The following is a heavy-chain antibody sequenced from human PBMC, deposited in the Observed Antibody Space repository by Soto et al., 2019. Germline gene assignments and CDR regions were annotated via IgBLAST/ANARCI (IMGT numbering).Heavy chain of an antibody. CDR2: IYATGTT. D-gene: IGHD1-1*01. J-gene: IGHJ5*02. CDR3: VRDGTKTLRDWFDP. V-gene: IGHV4-4*07. Sequence: QVQLQESGPGLVKPSETLSLTCTVSGASISGFYWSWIRKSAGKGLEWIGRIYATGTTDYNPSLKSRVMMSGDTSNKQLSLKLRSVTAAGTAVYYCVRDGTKTLRDWFDPWGQGISVTVSS. CDR1: GASISGFY.